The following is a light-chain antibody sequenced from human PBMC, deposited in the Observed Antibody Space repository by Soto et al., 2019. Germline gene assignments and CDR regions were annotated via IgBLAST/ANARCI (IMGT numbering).Light chain of an antibody. Sequence: EIVVTQSPGTLSLSPGERATLSCRASQSVSSNYLAWYQQKPGQAPRLLIYGASSRATGIPDRFSGSGSGTDFTLTISRLEPEDFAVYYCQQYGSSPALTFGGGTKVEIK. J-gene: IGKJ4*01. CDR2: GAS. CDR3: QQYGSSPALT. CDR1: QSVSSNY. V-gene: IGKV3-20*01.